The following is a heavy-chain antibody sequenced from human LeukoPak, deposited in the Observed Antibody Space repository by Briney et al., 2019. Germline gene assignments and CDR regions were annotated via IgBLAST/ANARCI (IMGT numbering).Heavy chain of an antibody. CDR2: IYTSGST. Sequence: SETLSLTCNVSGGSISSGSYYWSWIRQPAGKGLEWIGRIYTSGSTNYNPSLKSRVTMSVDTAKNQFSLKRSSVTAADTAVYYCARDLYSSGWYGEKYYYYMDVWGKGTTVTVS. CDR1: GGSISSGSYY. J-gene: IGHJ6*03. CDR3: ARDLYSSGWYGEKYYYYMDV. V-gene: IGHV4-61*02. D-gene: IGHD6-19*01.